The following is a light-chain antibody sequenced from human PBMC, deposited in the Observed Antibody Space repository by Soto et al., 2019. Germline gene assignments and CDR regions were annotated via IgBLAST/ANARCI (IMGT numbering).Light chain of an antibody. CDR2: DAS. CDR3: QQYDNLPTT. CDR1: QAITKY. V-gene: IGKV1-33*01. J-gene: IGKJ5*01. Sequence: DIQMTQSPSSLSASLVDRVTITCQASQAITKYLNWYQQKPGKAPKLLIFDASNLETGVPSRFSGSGSGTDFTFTISSLQPEDIATYYCQQYDNLPTTFGQGTRLEIK.